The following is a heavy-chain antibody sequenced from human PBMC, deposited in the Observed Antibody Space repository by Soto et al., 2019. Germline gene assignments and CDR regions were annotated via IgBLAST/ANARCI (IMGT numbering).Heavy chain of an antibody. CDR3: ASTYYDILTGSRTFDY. J-gene: IGHJ4*02. V-gene: IGHV4-39*01. D-gene: IGHD3-9*01. CDR1: GGSISSSSYY. CDR2: IYYSGST. Sequence: SETLSLTCTVSGGSISSSSYYWGWIRQPPGKGLEWIGSIYYSGSTYYNPSLKSRVTISVDTSKNQFSLKLSSVTAADTAVYYCASTYYDILTGSRTFDYWGQGTLVTVSS.